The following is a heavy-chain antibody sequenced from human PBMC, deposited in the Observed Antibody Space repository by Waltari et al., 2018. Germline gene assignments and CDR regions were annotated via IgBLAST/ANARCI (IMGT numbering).Heavy chain of an antibody. Sequence: QVQLQESGPGLVKPSETLSLTCAVSGSSISSNYWSWIRQPPGKGLEWIGRIYGTGGSTDYNPSLKGRVTISTDTSKNQFSLKLSSVTAADTAVYYCARGRRVITMIVWDVFDFWGQGLRVTVSS. V-gene: IGHV4-4*07. CDR2: IYGTGGST. CDR3: ARGRRVITMIVWDVFDF. J-gene: IGHJ3*01. D-gene: IGHD3-22*01. CDR1: GSSISSNY.